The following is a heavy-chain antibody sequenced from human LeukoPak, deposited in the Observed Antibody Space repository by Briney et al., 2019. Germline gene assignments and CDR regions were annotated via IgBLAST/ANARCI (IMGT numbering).Heavy chain of an antibody. CDR3: ARWDPQRGRTWFDP. D-gene: IGHD6-25*01. CDR1: GGSISSYY. Sequence: PSETLSLTCTVSGGSISSYYWSWIRQPPGKGLEWIGYIYYSGSTNYNPSLKSRVTISVDTSKNQFSLKLSSVTAADTAVYYCARWDPQRGRTWFDPWGQGTLVTVSS. J-gene: IGHJ5*02. CDR2: IYYSGST. V-gene: IGHV4-59*01.